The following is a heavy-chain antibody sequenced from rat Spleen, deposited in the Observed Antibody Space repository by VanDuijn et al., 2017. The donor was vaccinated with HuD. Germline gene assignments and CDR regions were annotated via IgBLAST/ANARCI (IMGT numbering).Heavy chain of an antibody. J-gene: IGHJ4*01. D-gene: IGHD4-3*01. Sequence: EVQLVESDGGLVQPGRSLKLSCAASGFTFSDYYMAWVRQAPTKGLEWVATISYDARRTYYRDSVKGRFTISRDNAKSTLYLQMDSLRSEDTATYYCARRNSGYDVMDAWGQGASVTVSS. CDR3: ARRNSGYDVMDA. V-gene: IGHV5-29*01. CDR1: GFTFSDYY. CDR2: ISYDARRT.